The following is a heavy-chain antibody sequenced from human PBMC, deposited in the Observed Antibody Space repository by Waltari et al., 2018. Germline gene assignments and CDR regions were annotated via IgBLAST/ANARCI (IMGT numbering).Heavy chain of an antibody. CDR3: ARGSYSSGCDF. Sequence: QLVGSGGGVVQPGGSLRLSCAASGFTFRNYGMHWVRQSPGNGLELVSVILSDGINEYYAVSVKGRFTISRDNSKNTLYLQMNSLRVQDTSVYYCARGSYSSGCDFWGQGTQVTVSS. V-gene: IGHV3-30*03. J-gene: IGHJ4*02. D-gene: IGHD6-19*01. CDR1: GFTFRNYG. CDR2: ILSDGINE.